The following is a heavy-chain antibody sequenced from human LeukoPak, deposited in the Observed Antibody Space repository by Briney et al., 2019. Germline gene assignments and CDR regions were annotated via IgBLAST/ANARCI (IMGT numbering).Heavy chain of an antibody. CDR2: IRSKVCGGTP. V-gene: IGHV3-49*04. CDR1: GFTLGYYS. J-gene: IGHJ4*02. Sequence: GRSPRLSCTASGFTLGYYSIAWGRQGPGQGVEWVGFIRSKVCGGTPEYAASVKGRFTISRDDSQGIAYLQMNSLKTEDTAVYYCTRGQTPYYWGQGTLVTVSS. CDR3: TRGQTPYY.